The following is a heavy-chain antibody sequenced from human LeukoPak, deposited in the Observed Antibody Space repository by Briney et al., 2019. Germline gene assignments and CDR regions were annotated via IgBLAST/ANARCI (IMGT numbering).Heavy chain of an antibody. V-gene: IGHV3-30-3*01. CDR2: ISYDGINK. Sequence: GGSLRLSCAASGFTLSNYAMHWVRQAPGKGLEWVAVISYDGINKYYADSVKGRFTISRDNSKNTLYLQMNSLRAEDTALYYCARDLSTMVILGAFHIWGQGTMVTVSS. CDR3: ARDLSTMVILGAFHI. D-gene: IGHD3-10*01. J-gene: IGHJ3*02. CDR1: GFTLSNYA.